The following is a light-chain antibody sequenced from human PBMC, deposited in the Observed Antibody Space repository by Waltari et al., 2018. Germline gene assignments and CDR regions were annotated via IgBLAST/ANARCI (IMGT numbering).Light chain of an antibody. CDR3: QSADSTNTYWV. CDR2: KDT. CDR1: ELPKHY. Sequence: SYELPQPPSVSVPPAQTARITCSGAELPKHYAFWYRQKPGQAPELLIYKDTERPSGIPERVSASSSGTTVTLTITGVQPEDEADYYCQSADSTNTYWVFGGGTKLTVL. V-gene: IGLV3-25*03. J-gene: IGLJ2*01.